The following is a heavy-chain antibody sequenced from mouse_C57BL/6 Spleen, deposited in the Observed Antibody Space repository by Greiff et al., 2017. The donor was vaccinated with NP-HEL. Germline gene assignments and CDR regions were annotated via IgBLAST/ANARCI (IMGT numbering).Heavy chain of an antibody. Sequence: DVHLVESGGGLVKPGGSLKLSCAASGFTFSDYGMHWVRQAPEKGLEWVAYISSGSSTIYYADTVKGRFTISRDNAKNTLFLQMTSLRSEDTAMYYCARPLYGSSHYYAMDYWGQGTSVTVSS. CDR2: ISSGSSTI. D-gene: IGHD1-1*01. J-gene: IGHJ4*01. V-gene: IGHV5-17*01. CDR1: GFTFSDYG. CDR3: ARPLYGSSHYYAMDY.